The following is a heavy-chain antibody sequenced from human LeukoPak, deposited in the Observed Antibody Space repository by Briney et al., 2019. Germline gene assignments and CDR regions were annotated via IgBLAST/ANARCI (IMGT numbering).Heavy chain of an antibody. CDR3: ASAIKPRYIVLMVYASNWFDP. V-gene: IGHV1-8*01. D-gene: IGHD2-8*01. CDR1: GYTFTSYD. CDR2: MNPNSGNT. J-gene: IGHJ5*02. Sequence: GASVKVSCKASGYTFTSYDINWVRQATGRGLEWMGWMNPNSGNTGYAQKFQGRVTMTRNTSISTAYMELSSPRSEDTAVYYCASAIKPRYIVLMVYASNWFDPWGQGTLVTVSS.